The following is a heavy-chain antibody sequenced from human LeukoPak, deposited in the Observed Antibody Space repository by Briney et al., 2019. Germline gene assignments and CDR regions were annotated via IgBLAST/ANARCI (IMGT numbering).Heavy chain of an antibody. J-gene: IGHJ4*02. Sequence: PGGSLRLSCAASGFTFDDYAMHWVRQAPGKGLEWVAAIGGGGSDTKYTDSVMGRFTLSRDLSKNTLYLQMNSLRAEDTAVYYCAKSGSSSWSHFDYWGQGTLVTVSS. CDR2: IGGGGSDT. CDR1: GFTFDDYA. V-gene: IGHV3-23*01. D-gene: IGHD6-13*01. CDR3: AKSGSSSWSHFDY.